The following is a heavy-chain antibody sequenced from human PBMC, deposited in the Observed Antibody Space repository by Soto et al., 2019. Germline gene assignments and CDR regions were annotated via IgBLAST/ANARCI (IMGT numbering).Heavy chain of an antibody. Sequence: QVQLQQSGPGLVKPSQTLSLTCAISGESVSTNSATWDWIRQSPSRGLEWLGRTYYRSKWYHDYPVSVKGRITINANTPNNQPSLQLNSVTPDDTAVYYCARLIGDSWLDSWGQGTLVTVSS. CDR1: GESVSTNSAT. J-gene: IGHJ5*01. D-gene: IGHD2-8*01. CDR3: ARLIGDSWLDS. CDR2: TYYRSKWYH. V-gene: IGHV6-1*01.